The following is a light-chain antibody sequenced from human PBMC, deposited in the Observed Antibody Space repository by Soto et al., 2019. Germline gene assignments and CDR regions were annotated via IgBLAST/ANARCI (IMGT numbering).Light chain of an antibody. CDR3: SSYTSSTTRV. V-gene: IGLV2-14*02. J-gene: IGLJ2*01. Sequence: QSVLTQPASVSGSPGQSITISCTGTTSDVGSYNLVSWYQQYPGKAPKLMIYEGSRRPSGVSNRFSGSKSGNTASLTISGLQAEDEADYYCSSYTSSTTRVFGGGTKLTV. CDR2: EGS. CDR1: TSDVGSYNL.